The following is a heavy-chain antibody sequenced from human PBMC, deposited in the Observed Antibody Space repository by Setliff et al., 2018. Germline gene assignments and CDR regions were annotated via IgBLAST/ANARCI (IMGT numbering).Heavy chain of an antibody. D-gene: IGHD3-9*01. Sequence: SETLSLTCAVYGGSFSGYYWSWIRQPPGKGLEWIGEINHSGSTNYNPSLKSRVTISVDTSKNQFFLKLSSVTAADTAVYYCARGSSGRILTGPRYYFDYWGQGTLVTVSS. CDR2: INHSGST. CDR3: ARGSSGRILTGPRYYFDY. CDR1: GGSFSGYY. V-gene: IGHV4-34*01. J-gene: IGHJ4*02.